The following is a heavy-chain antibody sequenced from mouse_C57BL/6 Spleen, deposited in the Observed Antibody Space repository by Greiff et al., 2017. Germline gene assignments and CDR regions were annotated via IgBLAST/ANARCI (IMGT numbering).Heavy chain of an antibody. CDR1: GYTFTSYW. Sequence: QVQLQQSGAELAKPGASVKLSCKASGYTFTSYWMHWVKQRPGQGLEWIGYINPYTGYTNYNQKFQDKATLTADKSSTTAYMQLSSLTYEDSAVYYCARRDYDGYAMDYWGQGTSVTVSS. CDR2: INPYTGYT. CDR3: ARRDYDGYAMDY. D-gene: IGHD2-4*01. V-gene: IGHV1-7*01. J-gene: IGHJ4*01.